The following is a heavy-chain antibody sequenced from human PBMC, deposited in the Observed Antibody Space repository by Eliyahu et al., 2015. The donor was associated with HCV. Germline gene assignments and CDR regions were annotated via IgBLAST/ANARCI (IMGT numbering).Heavy chain of an antibody. D-gene: IGHD3-16*01. CDR2: IKHDGGET. J-gene: IGHJ4*02. V-gene: IGHV3-7*01. CDR3: AKGGHLDY. Sequence: QAPGKGPEWVANIKHDGGETYYVDSVKGRFTISRDNAKTSLYLQMNSLRAEDTAIYYCAKGGHLDYWGQGTLVTVSS.